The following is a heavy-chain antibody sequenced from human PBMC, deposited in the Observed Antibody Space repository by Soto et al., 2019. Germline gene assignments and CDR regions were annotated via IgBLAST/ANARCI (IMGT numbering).Heavy chain of an antibody. V-gene: IGHV4-59*01. CDR2: IYYSGST. J-gene: IGHJ3*02. CDR3: ARENGGAAFDI. D-gene: IGHD1-1*01. Sequence: QVQLQESGPGLVKPSETLSLTCTVSGGSIISYYWSWIRQPPGKGLEWIGYIYYSGSTNYNPSLKSRVTISVDTSKNQFSLKLSSVTAADTAVYYCARENGGAAFDIWGQGTMVTVSS. CDR1: GGSIISYY.